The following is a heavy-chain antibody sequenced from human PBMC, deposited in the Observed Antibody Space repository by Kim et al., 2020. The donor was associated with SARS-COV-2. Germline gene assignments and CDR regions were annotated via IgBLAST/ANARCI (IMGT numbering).Heavy chain of an antibody. CDR2: ISWNSGSI. Sequence: GGSLRLSCAASGFTFDDYAMHWVRQAPGKGLEWVSGISWNSGSIGYADSVKGRFTISRDNAKNSLYLQMNSLRAEDTALYYCAKDIRITMVRPDAFDIWGQGTMVTVSS. J-gene: IGHJ3*02. V-gene: IGHV3-9*01. D-gene: IGHD3-10*01. CDR1: GFTFDDYA. CDR3: AKDIRITMVRPDAFDI.